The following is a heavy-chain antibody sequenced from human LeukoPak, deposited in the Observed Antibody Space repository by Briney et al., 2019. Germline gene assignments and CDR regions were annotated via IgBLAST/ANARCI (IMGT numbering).Heavy chain of an antibody. CDR2: ISGSGGST. J-gene: IGHJ4*02. CDR1: GFTFSSYA. V-gene: IGHV3-23*01. D-gene: IGHD3-22*01. CDR3: AKVDYYDSSGYYPIDY. Sequence: GGSLRLSCAASGFTFSSYAMSWVRQAPGKGLEWVSAISGSGGSTYYADSVKGRFTISRDNSKNTLYLQVNSLRAEDTAVYYCAKVDYYDSSGYYPIDYWGQGTLVTVSS.